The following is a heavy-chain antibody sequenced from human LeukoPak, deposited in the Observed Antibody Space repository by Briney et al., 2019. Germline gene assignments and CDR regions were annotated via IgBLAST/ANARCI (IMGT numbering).Heavy chain of an antibody. CDR1: GYTFTGYY. D-gene: IGHD2-2*01. CDR2: INPNSGST. Sequence: ASVKVSCKASGYTFTGYYMHWVRQAPGLGLEWMGRINPNSGSTNYAQKFQGRVTMTRDTSISTAYMELSRLRSDDTAAYYCARNSGGIVVVPTAAPDYWGQGTLVTVSS. V-gene: IGHV1-2*06. CDR3: ARNSGGIVVVPTAAPDY. J-gene: IGHJ4*02.